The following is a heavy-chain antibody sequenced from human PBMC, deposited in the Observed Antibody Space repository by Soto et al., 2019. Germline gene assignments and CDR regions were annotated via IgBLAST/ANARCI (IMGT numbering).Heavy chain of an antibody. CDR2: IWYDGSNK. D-gene: IGHD2-2*01. V-gene: IGHV3-33*01. Sequence: PGGSLRLSCAASGFTFSSYGMHWVRQAPGKGLEWVAVIWYDGSNKSYADSVKGRFTISRDNSKNTLYLQMNSLRAEDTAVYYCARDADIVVVPAAYYYYYYGMDVWGQGTTVTVSS. J-gene: IGHJ6*02. CDR1: GFTFSSYG. CDR3: ARDADIVVVPAAYYYYYYGMDV.